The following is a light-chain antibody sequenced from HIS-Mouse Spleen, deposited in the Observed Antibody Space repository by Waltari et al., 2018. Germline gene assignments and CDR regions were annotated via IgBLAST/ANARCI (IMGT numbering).Light chain of an antibody. CDR1: ALPKKY. J-gene: IGLJ3*02. CDR2: EDS. Sequence: SYELTQPPSVSVSPGQTARITCSGDALPKKYAYWYQQKSGQAPVLVIYEDSKRPSGIPERFSGSSSGTMATLTISGVQAEDEADYYCQSADSSGTGWVFGGGTKLTVL. CDR3: QSADSSGTGWV. V-gene: IGLV3-10*01.